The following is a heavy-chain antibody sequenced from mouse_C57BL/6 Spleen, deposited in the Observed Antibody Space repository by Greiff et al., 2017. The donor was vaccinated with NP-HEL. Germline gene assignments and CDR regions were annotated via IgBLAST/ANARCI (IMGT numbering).Heavy chain of an antibody. CDR2: IYPGDGDT. J-gene: IGHJ2*01. V-gene: IGHV1-82*01. Sequence: VKLQESGPELVKPGASVKISCKASGYAFSSSWMNWVKQRPGKGLEWIGRIYPGDGDTNYNGKFKGKATLTADKSSSTAYMQLSSLTSEDSAVYFCARGEYGSEVDYWGQGTTLTVSS. CDR1: GYAFSSSW. D-gene: IGHD1-1*01. CDR3: ARGEYGSEVDY.